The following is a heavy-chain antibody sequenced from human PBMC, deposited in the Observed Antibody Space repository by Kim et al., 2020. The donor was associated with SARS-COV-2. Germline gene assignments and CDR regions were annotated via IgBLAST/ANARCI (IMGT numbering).Heavy chain of an antibody. V-gene: IGHV3-30*04. CDR1: GFTFSSYA. Sequence: GGSLRLSCAASGFTFSSYAMHWVRQAPGKGLEWVAVILYDGSNKYYADSVKGRFTISRDNSKNRLYLQMNSLRAEDTAVYYCAGDRGGSYARVGQQGVVYYCYYGMDVWGQGTTVTVSS. J-gene: IGHJ6*02. D-gene: IGHD1-26*01. CDR3: AGDRGGSYARVGQQGVVYYCYYGMDV. CDR2: ILYDGSNK.